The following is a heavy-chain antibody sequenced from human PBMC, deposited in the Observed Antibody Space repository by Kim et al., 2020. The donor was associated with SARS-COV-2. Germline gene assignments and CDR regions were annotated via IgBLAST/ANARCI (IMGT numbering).Heavy chain of an antibody. V-gene: IGHV1-69*13. CDR2: IIPIFGTA. J-gene: IGHJ4*02. CDR3: ARGFGQVHYYDSSGPFDY. CDR1: GGTFSSYA. Sequence: SVKVSCKASGGTFSSYAISWVRQAPGQGLEWMGGIIPIFGTANYAQKFQGRVTITADESTSTAYMELSSLRSEDTAVYYCARGFGQVHYYDSSGPFDYWGQGTLVTVSS. D-gene: IGHD3-22*01.